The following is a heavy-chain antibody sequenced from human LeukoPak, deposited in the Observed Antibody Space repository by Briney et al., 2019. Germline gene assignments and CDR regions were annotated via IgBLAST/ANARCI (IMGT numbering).Heavy chain of an antibody. CDR2: IYNSGHT. Sequence: PSETLSLTCTVSGGSISSGSFYWSWIRQPAGKGLEWIGRIYNSGHTRYNPSLKSRVTLSVDTSKNQFSLRLTSVTAADTAVYYCASDRSSWNPGAPSWSQGTLVTVSS. J-gene: IGHJ5*02. CDR1: GGSISSGSFY. V-gene: IGHV4-61*02. D-gene: IGHD6-13*01. CDR3: ASDRSSWNPGAPS.